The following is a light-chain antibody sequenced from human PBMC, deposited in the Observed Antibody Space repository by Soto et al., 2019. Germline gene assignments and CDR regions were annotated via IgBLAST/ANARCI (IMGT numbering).Light chain of an antibody. V-gene: IGLV2-11*01. CDR1: SSDVGGYNY. J-gene: IGLJ2*01. CDR3: CSYAGSYTL. Sequence: QSALTQPRSVSGSPGQSVTISCTGTSSDVGGYNYVSWYQQHPGKAPKLMIYDVSKRPSGVPDRFSGSKSGNTASLTISGHQAEDEADYYCCSYAGSYTLFGGGTKVTVL. CDR2: DVS.